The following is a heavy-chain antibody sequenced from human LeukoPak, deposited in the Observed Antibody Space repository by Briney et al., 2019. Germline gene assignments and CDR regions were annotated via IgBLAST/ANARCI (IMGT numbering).Heavy chain of an antibody. CDR2: IYYSGST. CDR3: ATWRYSSGWNPREYYYYGMDV. D-gene: IGHD6-19*01. V-gene: IGHV4-59*01. Sequence: SETLSLTCTVSGGSISSYYWSWIRQPPAPGLERVGYIYYSGSTNYNPSLKSRVTISVDTSKNQFSLTLSSVTAADTAVYYCATWRYSSGWNPREYYYYGMDVWGQGTTVTVSS. J-gene: IGHJ6*02. CDR1: GGSISSYY.